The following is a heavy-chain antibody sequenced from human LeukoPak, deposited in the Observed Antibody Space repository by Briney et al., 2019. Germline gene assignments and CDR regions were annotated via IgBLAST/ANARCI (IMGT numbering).Heavy chain of an antibody. D-gene: IGHD2-8*01. J-gene: IGHJ4*02. Sequence: GGSLTLSCPASGFTFSNYAMSWVRQAPAKGLEWVSGISDSGGDTYYADSVKGRFTISRDNSKNTVYLQMNSLRAEDTAVYYCAKDRSCTNNICHGDFDYWGQGTLVTVSS. CDR1: GFTFSNYA. V-gene: IGHV3-23*01. CDR3: AKDRSCTNNICHGDFDY. CDR2: ISDSGGDT.